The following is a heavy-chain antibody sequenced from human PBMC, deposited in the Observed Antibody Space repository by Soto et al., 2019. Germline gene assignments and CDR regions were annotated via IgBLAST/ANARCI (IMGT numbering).Heavy chain of an antibody. CDR2: IIPLFGTP. CDR3: ARNGVEGMDH. J-gene: IGHJ4*02. Sequence: ASVKVSCKASGDTFTSYPFSWVRQAPGQGLEWMGGIIPLFGTPNYAQKFQGRLTITADKSTSTVYMEMSGLNSDDTAVYYCARNGVEGMDHWGQGTLVTVYS. V-gene: IGHV1-69*06. D-gene: IGHD3-3*01. CDR1: GDTFTSYP.